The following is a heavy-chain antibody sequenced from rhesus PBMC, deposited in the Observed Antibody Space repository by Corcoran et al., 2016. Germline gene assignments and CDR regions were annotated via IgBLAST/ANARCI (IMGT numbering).Heavy chain of an antibody. CDR2: ISGRSGST. CDR1: GGSVSRRTW. CDR3: ARYCTSTTCYAQKSFDY. V-gene: IGHV4-65*01. J-gene: IGHJ4*01. D-gene: IGHD2-2*01. Sequence: QVQLQESGPGLVKPSETLSLTCAVSGGSVSRRTWWSWFRQPPGTGLEWIGYISGRSGSTYYNPSRKSRVTISTDTSKNQFSLKLSSVTAADTAVYYCARYCTSTTCYAQKSFDYWGQGVLVTVSS.